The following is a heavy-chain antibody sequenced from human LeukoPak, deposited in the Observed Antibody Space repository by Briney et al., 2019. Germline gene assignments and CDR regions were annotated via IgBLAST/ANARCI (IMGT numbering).Heavy chain of an antibody. J-gene: IGHJ2*01. Sequence: GGSLRLSCAASGFTFSDYYMSRIRQAPGKGLEWVSYISSSRSYTSYADSVKGRFTISRDNAQSSLNLEMNSLRAEDTAVYYCARPYSSGWYGGFDLWGRGTLVTVSS. CDR2: ISSSRSYT. CDR3: ARPYSSGWYGGFDL. V-gene: IGHV3-11*03. CDR1: GFTFSDYY. D-gene: IGHD6-19*01.